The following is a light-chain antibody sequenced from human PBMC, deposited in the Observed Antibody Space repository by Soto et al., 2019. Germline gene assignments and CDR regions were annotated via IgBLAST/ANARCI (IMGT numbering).Light chain of an antibody. J-gene: IGLJ2*01. Sequence: QSALTQPASVSRSPGQSITISCTGTSSDVGGYNYVSWYQHHPGKAPKLMIYDVNNRPSGVSNRFSGSKSGNTASLTISGLQAEDEADYYCSSYTTSSPVIFGGGTKLTVL. V-gene: IGLV2-14*03. CDR1: SSDVGGYNY. CDR3: SSYTTSSPVI. CDR2: DVN.